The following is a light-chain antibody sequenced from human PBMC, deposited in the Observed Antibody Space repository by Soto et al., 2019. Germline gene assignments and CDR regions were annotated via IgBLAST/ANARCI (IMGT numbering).Light chain of an antibody. CDR2: DAS. CDR3: QQYHNWPIT. Sequence: IVMTHSPSTLSLSPGESATLSCRASQSVSSNLAWHQQKPGQAPRILMYDASTRATGISARFSGSGSGTEFTLTISSLQSEDFAVYYCQQYHNWPITFGQGTRLEI. V-gene: IGKV3-15*01. CDR1: QSVSSN. J-gene: IGKJ5*01.